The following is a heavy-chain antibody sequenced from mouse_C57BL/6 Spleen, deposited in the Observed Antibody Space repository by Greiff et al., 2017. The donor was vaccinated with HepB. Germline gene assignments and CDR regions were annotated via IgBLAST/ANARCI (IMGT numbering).Heavy chain of an antibody. Sequence: VQLQQSGAELVKPGASVKISCKASGYAFSSYWMNWVKQRPGKGLEWIGQIYPGDGDTNYNGKFKGKATLTADKSSSTAYMQLSSLTSEDSAVYFCCCGYGSSYVSYYFDYWGQGTTLTVSS. D-gene: IGHD1-1*01. CDR3: CCGYGSSYVSYYFDY. V-gene: IGHV1-80*01. CDR2: IYPGDGDT. J-gene: IGHJ2*01. CDR1: GYAFSSYW.